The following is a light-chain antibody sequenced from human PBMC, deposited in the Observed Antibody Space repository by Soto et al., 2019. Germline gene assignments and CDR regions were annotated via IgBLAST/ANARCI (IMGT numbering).Light chain of an antibody. V-gene: IGLV1-51*01. CDR2: DNN. Sequence: QSVLTQPPSVPAAPGQKVTISCSGSSSNIGNNYVSWYQQLPGTAPKLLIYDNNKRPSGIPDRFSVSKSGTSATLGITGLQTGDEADYYCGTWDSSLSAVVFGGGTQLTVL. CDR3: GTWDSSLSAVV. CDR1: SSNIGNNY. J-gene: IGLJ2*01.